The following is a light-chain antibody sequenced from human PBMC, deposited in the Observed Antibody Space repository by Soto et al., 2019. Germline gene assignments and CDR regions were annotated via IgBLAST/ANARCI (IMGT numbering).Light chain of an antibody. CDR1: QTISNW. J-gene: IGKJ1*01. CDR3: QQYNTFST. CDR2: DAS. Sequence: DIQMTQSPSTLSASVGGRVTITCRASQTISNWLAWYQQKPGKAPKLLIYDASSLESGVPSRFSGSGSGTEFTLTISSLQPDDFATYYCQQYNTFSTVGQGTKVDIK. V-gene: IGKV1-5*01.